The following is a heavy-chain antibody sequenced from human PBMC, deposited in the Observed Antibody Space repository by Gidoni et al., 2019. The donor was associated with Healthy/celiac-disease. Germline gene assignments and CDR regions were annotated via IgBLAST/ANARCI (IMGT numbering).Heavy chain of an antibody. CDR2: VDWDDDK. Sequence: QVTFRESGPALVKPTQTLTLTCTFSGFSLSTSGMCVSWIRQPPGQALEWLARVDWDDDKYYSTSLTTRLTISKDTSKNQVVLTMTNMDPVDTATYYCAQIRSFEPRDSYDDGMDIWGQGTTVTVSS. CDR3: AQIRSFEPRDSYDDGMDI. CDR1: GFSLSTSGMC. V-gene: IGHV2-70*15. J-gene: IGHJ6*02.